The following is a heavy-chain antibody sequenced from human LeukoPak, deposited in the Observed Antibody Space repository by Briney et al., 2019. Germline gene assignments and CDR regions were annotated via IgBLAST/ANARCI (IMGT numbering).Heavy chain of an antibody. Sequence: PGGSLRLSCAASGFTFSSYAMSWVRQAPGKGLEWVSAISGSGGSTYYADSVKGRFTISRDNSKNTLYLQMNSLRAEDTAVYYCAKSSTPIAVAGTGWYFDLWGRGTLVTVSS. CDR3: AKSSTPIAVAGTGWYFDL. D-gene: IGHD6-19*01. CDR1: GFTFSSYA. CDR2: ISGSGGST. J-gene: IGHJ2*01. V-gene: IGHV3-23*01.